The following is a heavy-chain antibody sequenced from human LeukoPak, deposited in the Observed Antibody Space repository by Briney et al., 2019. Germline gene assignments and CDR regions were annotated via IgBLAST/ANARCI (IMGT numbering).Heavy chain of an antibody. CDR1: GFTFSSYA. D-gene: IGHD3-10*01. CDR2: ISGSGGST. J-gene: IGHJ4*02. CDR3: AKGREGNYYGSGSYSDY. Sequence: PGGSLRLSCAASGFTFSSYAMSWVRQAPGKGLEWVSAISGSGGSTYYADSVKGRSTISRDNSKNTLYLQMNSLRAEDTAVYYCAKGREGNYYGSGSYSDYWGQGTLVTVSS. V-gene: IGHV3-23*01.